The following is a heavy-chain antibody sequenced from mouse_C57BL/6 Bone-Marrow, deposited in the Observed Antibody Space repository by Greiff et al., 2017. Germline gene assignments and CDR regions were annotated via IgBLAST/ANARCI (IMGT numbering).Heavy chain of an antibody. CDR1: GYTFTDYY. Sequence: VQLQQSGPELVKPGASVKISCKASGYTFTDYYMNWVKQSHGKSLEWIGDINPNNGGTSYNQKFKGKATLTVDKSSSTAYMELRSLTSEDSAVYYCARDYYGNYGGFAYWGQGTLVTVSA. D-gene: IGHD2-1*01. CDR3: ARDYYGNYGGFAY. J-gene: IGHJ3*01. V-gene: IGHV1-26*01. CDR2: INPNNGGT.